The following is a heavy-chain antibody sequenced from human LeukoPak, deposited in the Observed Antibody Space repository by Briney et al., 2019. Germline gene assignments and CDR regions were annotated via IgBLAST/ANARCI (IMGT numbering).Heavy chain of an antibody. V-gene: IGHV3-33*01. CDR2: IWYDGTNK. CDR1: GFTFSSYG. CDR3: ARDDFRSYGAGSYVKH. D-gene: IGHD3-10*01. J-gene: IGHJ4*02. Sequence: PGGSLRLSCAASGFTFSSYGMHWVRQAPGKGLEWVAVIWYDGTNKNYADSVKGRFTISRDNSKSTLYLQMNSLRAEDTALYYCARDDFRSYGAGSYVKHWGQGTLVTVSS.